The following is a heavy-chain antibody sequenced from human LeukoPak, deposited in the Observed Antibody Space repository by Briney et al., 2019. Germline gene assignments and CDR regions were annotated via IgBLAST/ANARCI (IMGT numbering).Heavy chain of an antibody. CDR1: EFTFSSYY. J-gene: IGHJ4*02. D-gene: IGHD1-1*01. Sequence: PGGSLRLSCAGSEFTFSSYYMSWVRQAPGKGLEWVANINEDGSEAGYLDSVKGRFTISRDNAKNSVHLQMNSLRADDAAVYYCARVGYKWDDDVVDYWGQGTLVTVSS. CDR3: ARVGYKWDDDVVDY. V-gene: IGHV3-7*01. CDR2: INEDGSEA.